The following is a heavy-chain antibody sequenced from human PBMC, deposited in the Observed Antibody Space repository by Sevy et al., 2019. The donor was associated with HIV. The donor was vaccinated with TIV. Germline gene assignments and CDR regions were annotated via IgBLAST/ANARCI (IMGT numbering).Heavy chain of an antibody. CDR1: GYTLTSHY. CDR3: ASLAAASGLDYMDV. CDR2: SNPSGGYT. V-gene: IGHV1-46*01. J-gene: IGHJ6*03. Sequence: ASVKVSCKASGYTLTSHYMHWVRQAPGQGLEWMGISNPSGGYTRYAQKFQGRVIMTRDTSTSTAYMELSSLRSDDTAVYYCASLAAASGLDYMDVWGKGTTVTVPS. D-gene: IGHD6-13*01.